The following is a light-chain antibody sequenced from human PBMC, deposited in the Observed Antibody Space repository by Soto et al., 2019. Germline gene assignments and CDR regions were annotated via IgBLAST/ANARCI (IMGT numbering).Light chain of an antibody. J-gene: IGKJ4*01. CDR2: GAS. V-gene: IGKV3-20*01. CDR3: QQYGSSPALT. Sequence: EIVLTQSPGTLSLSPGERATLSCRASQSVSSSFLAWYQQKPGQAPRLLIYGASIRATGISDRFSGSGSGTDFSLTISRLEPEVFAVYYCQQYGSSPALTFGGGSKVEIK. CDR1: QSVSSSF.